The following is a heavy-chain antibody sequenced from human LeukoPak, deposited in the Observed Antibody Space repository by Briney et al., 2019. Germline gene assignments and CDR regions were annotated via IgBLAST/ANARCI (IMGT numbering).Heavy chain of an antibody. CDR1: GYTFTSYG. CDR2: ISAYNGNT. D-gene: IGHD3-9*01. CDR3: ARQGYDILTGIHNDY. V-gene: IGHV1-18*01. J-gene: IGHJ4*02. Sequence: GASVKVSCKASGYTFTSYGISWVRQAPGQGLEWMGWISAYNGNTNYAQKLQGRVTMTTDTSTSTAYMELRSLRSDDTAVYYCARQGYDILTGIHNDYWGQGTLVTVSS.